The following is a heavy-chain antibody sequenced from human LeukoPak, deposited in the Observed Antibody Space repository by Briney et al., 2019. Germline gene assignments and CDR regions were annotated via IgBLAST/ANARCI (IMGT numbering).Heavy chain of an antibody. J-gene: IGHJ6*02. V-gene: IGHV3-53*01. CDR3: ARDGYRRYYYYGMDV. Sequence: GGSLRLSCAVSGFTVSSNYMSWVRQAPGKGLEWVSVIYSGGSTYYADSVKGRFTISRDNSKNTLYLQMNSLRAQDTAVYYCARDGYRRYYYYGMDVWGQGTTVTVSS. D-gene: IGHD5-18*01. CDR2: IYSGGST. CDR1: GFTVSSNY.